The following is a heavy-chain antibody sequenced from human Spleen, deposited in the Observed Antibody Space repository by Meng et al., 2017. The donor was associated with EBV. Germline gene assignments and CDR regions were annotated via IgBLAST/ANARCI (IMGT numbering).Heavy chain of an antibody. CDR3: ARGTSRPSMYYFDY. CDR2: IFDSGTT. CDR1: GAPISSSHW. Sequence: QVQLQGPGPGLVKPPGTLSLTCGVSGAPISSSHWWSWVRQTPGKGLEWIGEIFDSGTTNYNPSLKSRVTISVDESKRRFSLNLSSVTAADTAVYYCARGTSRPSMYYFDYWGQGILVTVSS. J-gene: IGHJ4*02. D-gene: IGHD6-13*01. V-gene: IGHV4-4*03.